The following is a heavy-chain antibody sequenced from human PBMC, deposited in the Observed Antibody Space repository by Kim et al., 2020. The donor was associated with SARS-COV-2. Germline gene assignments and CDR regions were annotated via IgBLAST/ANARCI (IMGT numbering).Heavy chain of an antibody. CDR1: GGTFGSYV. CDR3: AREDYGSGSSTNRDY. CDR2: TIPVFGSP. Sequence: SVKVSCKASGGTFGSYVLSWVRQAPGQELEWMGGTIPVFGSPSYPQKFQDRVIITADESSSTVYMELSSLGFEDTAIYYCAREDYGSGSSTNRDYWGQG. D-gene: IGHD3-10*01. J-gene: IGHJ4*02. V-gene: IGHV1-69*13.